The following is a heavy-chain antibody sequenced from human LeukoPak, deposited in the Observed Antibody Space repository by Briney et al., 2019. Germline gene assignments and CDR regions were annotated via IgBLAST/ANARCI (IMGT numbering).Heavy chain of an antibody. CDR2: IKHSGST. Sequence: SETLSLTCAVYGGFFSGYYWSWIRQPPGKGLEWIGEIKHSGSTNYNPSLKSRVTISVDTSKNQFSLKLSSVTAADTAVYYCARYYYDSRGYYYNAFDIWGQGTMVTVSS. J-gene: IGHJ3*02. V-gene: IGHV4-34*01. CDR1: GGFFSGYY. CDR3: ARYYYDSRGYYYNAFDI. D-gene: IGHD3-22*01.